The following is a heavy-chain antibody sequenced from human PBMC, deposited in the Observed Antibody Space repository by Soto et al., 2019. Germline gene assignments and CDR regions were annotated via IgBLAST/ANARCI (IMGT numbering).Heavy chain of an antibody. V-gene: IGHV1-69*06. Sequence: SVKVSCKASGGTFSSYAISWVRQAPGQGLEWMGGIIPIFGTANYAQKFQGRVTISADKSTSTAYMELSSLRSEDTAVYYCARDAVATTSNQYYFDYWGQGTLVTVSS. CDR1: GGTFSSYA. D-gene: IGHD5-12*01. CDR2: IIPIFGTA. J-gene: IGHJ4*02. CDR3: ARDAVATTSNQYYFDY.